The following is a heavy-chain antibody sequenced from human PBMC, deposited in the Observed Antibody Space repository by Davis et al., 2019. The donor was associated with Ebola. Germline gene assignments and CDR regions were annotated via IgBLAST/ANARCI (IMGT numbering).Heavy chain of an antibody. CDR2: ISASGGST. CDR1: GFTFGSYA. Sequence: ESLKTPCAASGFTFGSYAMARVRQAPGKGLDWVPSISASGGSTDFADSVKGRFTISRDNSKNTLYLQMNSLRAEDTAVYYCARVLRYCSGGKCFNFGYWGQGTRVTVSS. D-gene: IGHD2-15*01. CDR3: ARVLRYCSGGKCFNFGY. J-gene: IGHJ4*02. V-gene: IGHV3-23*01.